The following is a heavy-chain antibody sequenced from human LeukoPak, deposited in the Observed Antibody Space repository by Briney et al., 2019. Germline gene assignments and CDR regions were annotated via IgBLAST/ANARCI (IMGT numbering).Heavy chain of an antibody. D-gene: IGHD6-13*01. J-gene: IGHJ4*02. CDR3: ARYSSSWYVFDY. V-gene: IGHV1-18*01. CDR1: GYTFTSYG. CDR2: ISAYNGNT. Sequence: ASVKVSCKASGYTFTSYGISWVRPAPGQGLEWMGWISAYNGNTNYAQKLQGRVTMTTDTSTSTAYMELRSLRSDDTAVYYCARYSSSWYVFDYWGQGTLVTVSS.